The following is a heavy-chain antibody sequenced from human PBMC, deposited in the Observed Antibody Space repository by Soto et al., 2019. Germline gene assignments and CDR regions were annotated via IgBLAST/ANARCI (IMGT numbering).Heavy chain of an antibody. CDR3: AREGVGYDYIWGSYRPPGDWFDP. J-gene: IGHJ5*02. CDR1: GYTFTSYG. V-gene: IGHV1-18*01. D-gene: IGHD3-16*02. CDR2: ISAYNGNT. Sequence: ASVKVSCKASGYTFTSYGISWVRQAPGQGLEWMGWISAYNGNTNYAQKLQGRVTMTTDTSTSTAYMELRSLRSDDTAVYYCAREGVGYDYIWGSYRPPGDWFDPWGQGTLVTGSS.